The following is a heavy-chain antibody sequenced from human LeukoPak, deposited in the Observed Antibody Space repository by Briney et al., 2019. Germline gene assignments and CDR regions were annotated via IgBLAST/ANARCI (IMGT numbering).Heavy chain of an antibody. D-gene: IGHD4-23*01. J-gene: IGHJ5*02. Sequence: GGSLRLSCAASGFSFSSFSMNWVRQAPGKGLEWVSYISGGSSFTYYVDSVKGRFTISRDNAKNSLYLQMNSLRSEDTAVYYCARDNSVEDTAWWFDPWGQGTLVTVSS. V-gene: IGHV3-21*04. CDR2: ISGGSSFT. CDR3: ARDNSVEDTAWWFDP. CDR1: GFSFSSFS.